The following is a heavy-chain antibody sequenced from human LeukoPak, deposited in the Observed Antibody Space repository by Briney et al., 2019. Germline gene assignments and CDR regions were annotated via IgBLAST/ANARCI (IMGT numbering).Heavy chain of an antibody. D-gene: IGHD3-3*01. J-gene: IGHJ4*02. CDR3: ARAGAYDFWSGYLDSFDY. CDR1: GYTFTGYY. V-gene: IGHV1-2*06. Sequence: ASVKVSCKASGYTFTGYYMHWVRQAPGQGLEWMGRINPNSGGTNYAQKFQGRVTITADESTSTAYMELSSLRSEDTAVYYCARAGAYDFWSGYLDSFDYWGQGTLVTVSS. CDR2: INPNSGGT.